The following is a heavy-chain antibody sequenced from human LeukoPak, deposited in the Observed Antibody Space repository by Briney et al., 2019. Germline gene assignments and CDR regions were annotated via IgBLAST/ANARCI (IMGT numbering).Heavy chain of an antibody. Sequence: ASETLSLTCSVSGDSMSGYYWSWIRQPPGKGLEWIGYMYYSGTTNYNPSLKSRVTISADTSKNHFSLKLYSVTAADTAVYYCARHDNYPGFGRGFDPWGQGFLSPSPQ. CDR2: MYYSGTT. CDR1: GDSMSGYY. V-gene: IGHV4-59*08. CDR3: ARHDNYPGFGRGFDP. J-gene: IGHJ5*02. D-gene: IGHD3-10*01.